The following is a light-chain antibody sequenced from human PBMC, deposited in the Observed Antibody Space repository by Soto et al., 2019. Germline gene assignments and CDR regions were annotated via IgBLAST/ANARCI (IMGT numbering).Light chain of an antibody. CDR2: GAS. Sequence: EIVMTQSPVTLSVTPGEGATLFCRASQSVSSDLAWYQQKPGQAPRLLIYGASTRATGIPARFSGSGSGTEFTLTINSPQSEDFAVYYCQQYNNWPPVTFGGGTKVDIK. CDR1: QSVSSD. V-gene: IGKV3-15*01. J-gene: IGKJ4*01. CDR3: QQYNNWPPVT.